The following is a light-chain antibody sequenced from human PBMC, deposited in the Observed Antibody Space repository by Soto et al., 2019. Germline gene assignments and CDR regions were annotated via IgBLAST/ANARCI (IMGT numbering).Light chain of an antibody. CDR3: QQSYSTPRT. CDR2: AAS. Sequence: DIQMTQSPSSLSASVGDRVTITCRASQSISTYLNWYQQKPGKAPKLLIYAASSLQGGVPSRFSGSGSGTEFTLTISSLQPEDFVSYYCQQSYSTPRTFGQGTKVDIK. J-gene: IGKJ1*01. V-gene: IGKV1-39*01. CDR1: QSISTY.